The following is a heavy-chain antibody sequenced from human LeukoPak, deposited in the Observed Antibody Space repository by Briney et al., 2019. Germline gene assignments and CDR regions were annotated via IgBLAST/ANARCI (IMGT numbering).Heavy chain of an antibody. J-gene: IGHJ5*02. CDR2: IRYDGNNK. CDR1: GFTFSFCA. CDR3: TKGDDYGANTRLPKYNWFDP. Sequence: GGSLRLSCAASGFTFSFCAMHWVRQAPGKGLEWVAFIRYDGNNKNYADSVKGRFTISRDNSRDTLYLQMNSLRAEDTAVYYCTKGDDYGANTRLPKYNWFDPWGQGTLVTVSS. V-gene: IGHV3-30*02. D-gene: IGHD4-23*01.